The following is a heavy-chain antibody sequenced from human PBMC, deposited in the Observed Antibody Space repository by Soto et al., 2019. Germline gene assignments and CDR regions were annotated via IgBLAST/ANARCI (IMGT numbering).Heavy chain of an antibody. CDR2: ICGSGGST. CDR1: GFTFSSYA. Sequence: EVQLLESGGGLVQPGGSLRLSCAASGFTFSSYAMSWVRQAPGKGLEWVSAICGSGGSTYNADSVKGRFTISRDNSKNTLYLQMNSLRAEDTAVYYCAKDPHRTGTTSLKYNWFDPWGQGTLVTVSS. D-gene: IGHD1-1*01. V-gene: IGHV3-23*01. J-gene: IGHJ5*02. CDR3: AKDPHRTGTTSLKYNWFDP.